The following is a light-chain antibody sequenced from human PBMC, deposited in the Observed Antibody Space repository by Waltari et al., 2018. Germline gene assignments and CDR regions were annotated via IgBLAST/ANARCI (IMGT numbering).Light chain of an antibody. J-gene: IGKJ1*01. Sequence: DIQMTQSPSTLSASVGDRVPITCRASHSISGWLAWYQQKPGKAPKLLIYKASNLESGVPSRFSGSGSGTEFTLTISSLQPDDFATYYCQQYSPYPWTFGQGTKVESK. CDR3: QQYSPYPWT. CDR1: HSISGW. V-gene: IGKV1-5*03. CDR2: KAS.